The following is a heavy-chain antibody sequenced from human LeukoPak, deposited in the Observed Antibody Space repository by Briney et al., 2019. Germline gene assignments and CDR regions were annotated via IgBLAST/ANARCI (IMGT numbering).Heavy chain of an antibody. CDR3: ARPLIRTYYNGRDV. CDR1: GGTFSSYT. D-gene: IGHD3-10*01. Sequence: GSSVKVSCKASGGTFSSYTISWVRQAPGQGLEWMGRIIPILGIANYAQKFQGRVTITADKSTSTAYMELSSLRSEDTAVYYCARPLIRTYYNGRDVWAKRPTATVSS. J-gene: IGHJ6*04. V-gene: IGHV1-69*02. CDR2: IIPILGIA.